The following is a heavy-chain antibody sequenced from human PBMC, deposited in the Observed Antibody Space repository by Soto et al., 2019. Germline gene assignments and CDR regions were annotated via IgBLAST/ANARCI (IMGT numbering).Heavy chain of an antibody. V-gene: IGHV4-34*01. CDR2: VNPTGST. D-gene: IGHD6-19*01. CDR1: GGSFSGYY. J-gene: IGHJ3*02. Sequence: QVQVQQWGAGLLKSSETLSLTCAVYGGSFSGYYWSWIRQSPGKGLEWIGDVNPTGSTKYNPSLKSRVTISVDTSKNQFSLNLNSVNAADTARYYCARSREQWLVDAFAIWGQGTMGTVSS. CDR3: ARSREQWLVDAFAI.